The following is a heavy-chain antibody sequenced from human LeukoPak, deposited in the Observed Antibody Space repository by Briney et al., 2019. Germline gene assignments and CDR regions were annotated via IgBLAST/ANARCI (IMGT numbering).Heavy chain of an antibody. CDR2: IYYSGST. D-gene: IGHD6-13*01. J-gene: IGHJ4*02. V-gene: IGHV4-59*01. Sequence: SETLSLTCTVSGGSISSYYWSWIRQPPGKGLEWIGYIYYSGSTNYNPSLRSRVTISVDTSKNQFSLKLSSVTAADTAVYYCARVSGSSWYEEYFDYWGQGTLVTVSS. CDR1: GGSISSYY. CDR3: ARVSGSSWYEEYFDY.